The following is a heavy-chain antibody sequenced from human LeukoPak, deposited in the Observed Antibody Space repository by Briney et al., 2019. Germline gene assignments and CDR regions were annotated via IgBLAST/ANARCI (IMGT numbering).Heavy chain of an antibody. CDR2: TYSGGST. Sequence: GGSLRLSCAASGFTVSSNFMNWVRQAPGRGLEWVSVTYSGGSTSYADSVKDRFTISRDNSKNTLFLQMNSLRIDDTAVYYCAREGYSSGSRTGIDYWGQGTLVTVSS. J-gene: IGHJ4*02. CDR3: AREGYSSGSRTGIDY. CDR1: GFTVSSNF. V-gene: IGHV3-66*02. D-gene: IGHD5-18*01.